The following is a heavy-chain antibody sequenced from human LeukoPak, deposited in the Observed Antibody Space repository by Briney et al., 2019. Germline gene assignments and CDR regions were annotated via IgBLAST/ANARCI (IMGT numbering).Heavy chain of an antibody. Sequence: SGTLSLTCAVSGGSISSSNWWSWVRQPPGEGLEWIGEIYHSGSTNYNPSLKSRVTISVDTSKNQFSLKLSSVTAADTAVYYCARENSGSYFDTVDAFDIWGQGTMVTVSS. CDR3: ARENSGSYFDTVDAFDI. J-gene: IGHJ3*02. CDR2: IYHSGST. CDR1: GGSISSSNW. D-gene: IGHD1-26*01. V-gene: IGHV4-4*02.